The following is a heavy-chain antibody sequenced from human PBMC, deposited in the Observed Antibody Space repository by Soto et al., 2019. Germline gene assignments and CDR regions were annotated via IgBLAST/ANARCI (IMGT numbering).Heavy chain of an antibody. CDR1: GGSISSGGYY. CDR2: IYYSGST. CDR3: ARSSTSANYFDY. V-gene: IGHV4-31*03. J-gene: IGHJ4*02. D-gene: IGHD2-2*01. Sequence: QVQLQESGPGLVKPSQTLSLTCTVYGGSISSGGYYWSWIRQHPGKGLEWIGYIYYSGSTYYNPSLKSRVNISVDTSNNQFSLKLSSVTAADTAVYYCARSSTSANYFDYWGQGTLVTVSS.